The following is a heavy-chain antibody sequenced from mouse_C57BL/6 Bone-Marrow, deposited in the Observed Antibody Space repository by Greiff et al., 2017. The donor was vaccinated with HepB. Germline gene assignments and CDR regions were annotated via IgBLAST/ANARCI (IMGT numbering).Heavy chain of an antibody. CDR1: GYTFTSYW. V-gene: IGHV1-50*01. CDR2: IDPSDSYT. Sequence: QVQLQQPGAELVKPGASVKLSCKASGYTFTSYWMQWVKQRPGQGLEWIGEIDPSDSYTNYNQKFKGKATLTVVTSSSTAYMQLSSLTSEDSAVYYCARERNYGLYAMDYWGQGTSVTVSS. CDR3: ARERNYGLYAMDY. D-gene: IGHD1-1*01. J-gene: IGHJ4*01.